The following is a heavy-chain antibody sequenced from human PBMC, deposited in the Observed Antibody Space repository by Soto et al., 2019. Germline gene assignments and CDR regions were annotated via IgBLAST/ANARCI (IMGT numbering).Heavy chain of an antibody. CDR2: IYPGDSDT. D-gene: IGHD2-15*01. V-gene: IGHV5-51*01. CDR3: ARLSRDCSGGTCYGRVFDN. Sequence: GESLKISCKGSGYTFSNYWIGWVRQMPGKGLEWMGIIYPGDSDTRYSPSFQGQVTISADKSISTAYLQWGSLQASDTVMYYCARLSRDCSGGTCYGRVFDNWGQGTLVTVSS. CDR1: GYTFSNYW. J-gene: IGHJ4*02.